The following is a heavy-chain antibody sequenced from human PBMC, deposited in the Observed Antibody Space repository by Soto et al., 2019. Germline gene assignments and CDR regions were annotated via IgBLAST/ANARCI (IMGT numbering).Heavy chain of an antibody. CDR2: ISGSGGST. V-gene: IGHV3-23*01. Sequence: GGSLRLSCAGSGFTFSNYDMSWVRQAPGKGLDWVSSISGSGGSTYYADSVRGRFTISRDNSKNTLYLQMNSLRAEDTAVYYCAGDASLGYCSGGSCYEATNYWGQGTLGTVSS. CDR1: GFTFSNYD. J-gene: IGHJ4*02. D-gene: IGHD2-15*01. CDR3: AGDASLGYCSGGSCYEATNY.